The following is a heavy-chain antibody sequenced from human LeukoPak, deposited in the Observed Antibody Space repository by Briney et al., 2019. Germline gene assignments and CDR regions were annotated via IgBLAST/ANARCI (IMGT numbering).Heavy chain of an antibody. CDR2: IRGSGGRT. D-gene: IGHD6-19*01. J-gene: IGHJ4*02. V-gene: IGHV3-23*01. CDR3: AKVRYGSGWYFDS. CDR1: GFTFSSYA. Sequence: GGSLRLSCAASGFTFSSYAMSWVRQAPGKGLEWVSAIRGSGGRTHYADSVKGRFAISRDNAKNSLYLQMNSLRAEDTAVYYCAKVRYGSGWYFDSWGQGTLVTVSS.